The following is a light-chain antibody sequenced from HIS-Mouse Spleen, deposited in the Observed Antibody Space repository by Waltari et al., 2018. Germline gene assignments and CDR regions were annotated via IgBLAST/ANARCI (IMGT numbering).Light chain of an antibody. CDR2: GNS. CDR3: QSYDSSLSGSKWV. V-gene: IGLV1-40*01. Sequence: QSVLTQPPPVSGAPGQRVPIPCTGSSPHIGAGYDVPVYHQLPGTAPKLLIYGNSNRPSGVPDRFSGSKSGTSASLAITGLQAEDEADYYCQSYDSSLSGSKWVFGGGTKLTVL. J-gene: IGLJ3*02. CDR1: SPHIGAGYD.